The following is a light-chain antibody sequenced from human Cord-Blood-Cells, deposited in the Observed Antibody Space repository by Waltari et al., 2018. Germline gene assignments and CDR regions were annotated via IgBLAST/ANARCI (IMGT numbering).Light chain of an antibody. CDR1: QSISSG. J-gene: IGKJ4*01. Sequence: DIQMTQSPSTLSASVGDRVPITCRASQSISSGLAWYQQKPGTAPKLLIYKASSLESGFPSRFSGSGSGTEFTLTISSLQPDDFATYYCQQYNSYPLTFGGGTKVEIK. CDR3: QQYNSYPLT. V-gene: IGKV1-5*03. CDR2: KAS.